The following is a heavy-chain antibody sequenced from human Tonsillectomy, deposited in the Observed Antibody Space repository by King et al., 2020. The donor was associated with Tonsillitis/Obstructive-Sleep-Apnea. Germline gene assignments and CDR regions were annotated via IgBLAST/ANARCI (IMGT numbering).Heavy chain of an antibody. CDR3: ASLHSLGPIFFYMDV. D-gene: IGHD3-9*01. V-gene: IGHV4-34*01. CDR2: INDSGST. J-gene: IGHJ6*03. CDR1: GGSFSGYY. Sequence: VQLQQWGAGLLKPSETLSLTCAVYGGSFSGYYWSWIRQPPGKGLEWIGEINDSGSTNYNPSLKSRVTISLDTSKNQFSLKLTSVTAADPAVYYCASLHSLGPIFFYMDVWGKGTTVTVSS.